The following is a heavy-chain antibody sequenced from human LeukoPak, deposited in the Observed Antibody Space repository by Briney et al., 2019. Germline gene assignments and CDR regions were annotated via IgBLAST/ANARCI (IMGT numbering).Heavy chain of an antibody. V-gene: IGHV3-30*18. CDR1: GFTFSSYG. Sequence: GGSLRLSYAASGFTFSSYGMHWVRQAPGKGLEWVAVISYDGSNKYYADSVKGRFTISRDNSKNTLYLQMNSLRAEDTAVYYCAKVHYDYWGQGTLVTVSS. CDR3: AKVHYDY. CDR2: ISYDGSNK. J-gene: IGHJ4*02. D-gene: IGHD3-10*01.